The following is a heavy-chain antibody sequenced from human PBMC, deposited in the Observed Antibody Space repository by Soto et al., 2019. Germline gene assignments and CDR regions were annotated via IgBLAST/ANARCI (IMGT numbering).Heavy chain of an antibody. CDR1: GGTFSSYA. CDR2: IIPIFGTA. CDR3: ARFYDFWPPYGMDV. D-gene: IGHD3-3*01. J-gene: IGHJ6*02. Sequence: QVQLVQSGAEVKKPGSSVKVSCKASGGTFSSYAISWVRQAPGQGLEWMGGIIPIFGTANYAQKFQGRVTITADEXXSTASRALSSLRSEDTAVYYCARFYDFWPPYGMDVWGQGTTVTVSS. V-gene: IGHV1-69*12.